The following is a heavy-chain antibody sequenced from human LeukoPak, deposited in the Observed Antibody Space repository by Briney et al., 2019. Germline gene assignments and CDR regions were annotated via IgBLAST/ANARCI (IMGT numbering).Heavy chain of an antibody. CDR1: GGSFSGYY. Sequence: SETLSLTCAVYGGSFSGYYWSWIRQPPGKGLEWIGEINHSGSTNYNPSLKSRVTISVDTSKNQFSLKLSSVTAADTAVYYCARGFLTYYDFWSGYPRYYYYYMDVWGKGTTVTVSS. D-gene: IGHD3-3*01. J-gene: IGHJ6*03. V-gene: IGHV4-34*01. CDR2: INHSGST. CDR3: ARGFLTYYDFWSGYPRYYYYYMDV.